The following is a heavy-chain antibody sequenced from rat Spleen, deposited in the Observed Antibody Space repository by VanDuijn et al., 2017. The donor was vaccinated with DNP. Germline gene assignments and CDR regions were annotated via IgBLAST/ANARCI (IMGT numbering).Heavy chain of an antibody. Sequence: EVQLVESGGGLVQPGRSMKLSCAASGFTFSDYNMAWVRQAPKKGLEWVATISYDGSSTYYRDSVKGRFTISRDNAKSTLYLQMNSLRSEDMATYYCARWDSTGITTGFAYWGQGTLVTVSS. V-gene: IGHV5-7*01. CDR1: GFTFSDYN. D-gene: IGHD1-9*01. J-gene: IGHJ3*01. CDR3: ARWDSTGITTGFAY. CDR2: ISYDGSST.